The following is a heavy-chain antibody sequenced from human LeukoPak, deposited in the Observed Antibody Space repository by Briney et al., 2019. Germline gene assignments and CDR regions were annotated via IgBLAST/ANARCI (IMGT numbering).Heavy chain of an antibody. V-gene: IGHV3-21*01. J-gene: IGHJ4*02. Sequence: PGGSLRLSCAASGFTFSGYAMSWVRQAPGKGLEWVSSISSSSSYIYYADSVKGRFTISRDNAKNSLYLQMNSLRAEDTAVYYCARGVPGTVTTEYWGQGTLVTVSS. CDR1: GFTFSGYA. CDR3: ARGVPGTVTTEY. CDR2: ISSSSSYI. D-gene: IGHD4-17*01.